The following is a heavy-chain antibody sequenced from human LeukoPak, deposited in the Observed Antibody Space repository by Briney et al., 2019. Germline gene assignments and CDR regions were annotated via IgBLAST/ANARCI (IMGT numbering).Heavy chain of an antibody. D-gene: IGHD6-13*01. V-gene: IGHV3-48*01. J-gene: IGHJ1*01. CDR2: ISSSSSTI. Sequence: GGSLTLSCAASGFTFSSYSMNWVRQAPGKGLEWVSYISSSSSTIYYADSVKGRFTISRDNAKNSLYLQMNSLRAEDTAVYYCARDSGPDSSPSISESSQHWGQGTLVTVSS. CDR1: GFTFSSYS. CDR3: ARDSGPDSSPSISESSQH.